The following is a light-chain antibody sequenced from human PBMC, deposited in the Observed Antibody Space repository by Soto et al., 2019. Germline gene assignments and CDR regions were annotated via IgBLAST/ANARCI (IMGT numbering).Light chain of an antibody. CDR1: QSVSSSY. V-gene: IGKV3-20*01. J-gene: IGKJ3*01. Sequence: ETVLTQSPGTLSLSPGERATLSCRASQSVSSSYLAWYQQKPGQPPRLLIYGASNRATGIPDRFSGSGSGTDFTLTISRLEPEDFAVYYCQQYGTSRITFGPGTKVDIK. CDR3: QQYGTSRIT. CDR2: GAS.